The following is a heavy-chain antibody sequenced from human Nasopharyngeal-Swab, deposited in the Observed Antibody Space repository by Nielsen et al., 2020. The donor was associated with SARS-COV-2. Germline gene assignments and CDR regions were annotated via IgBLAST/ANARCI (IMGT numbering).Heavy chain of an antibody. CDR3: ARLDSGWHGNKYYYYMDV. Sequence: GESLKISCAASGFTVDSSFMTWVRQAPGTGLEWVSLLYGGGATDYADSVKGRFTISRHRSKNTLDLQMNSLRTEDTAVYYCARLDSGWHGNKYYYYMDVWGKGTTVTVSS. CDR2: LYGGGAT. D-gene: IGHD6-19*01. V-gene: IGHV3-53*04. CDR1: GFTVDSSF. J-gene: IGHJ6*03.